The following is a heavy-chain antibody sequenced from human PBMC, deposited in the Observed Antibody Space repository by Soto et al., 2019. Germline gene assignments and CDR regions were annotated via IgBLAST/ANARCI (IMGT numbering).Heavy chain of an antibody. CDR1: GYTFSNYA. V-gene: IGHV1-3*01. CDR2: INAGNGNT. CDR3: AKGGNIAVVVDDYGMDV. Sequence: QVHLLQSGAEVKKPGASVKVSCKASGYTFSNYAMPWVRQAPGHRLEWMGWINAGNGNTKYSQKFQDGVTITRDTSASTAYMELSSLRAEDTAVYYCAKGGNIAVVVDDYGMDVWGQGTTVTVSS. J-gene: IGHJ6*02. D-gene: IGHD2-15*01.